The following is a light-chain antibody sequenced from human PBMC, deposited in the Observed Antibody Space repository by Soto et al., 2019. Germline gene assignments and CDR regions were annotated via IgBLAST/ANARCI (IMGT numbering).Light chain of an antibody. Sequence: DIQMTQSPSTLSASVGDRVTITCRASQSISDWLAWYQQNPGKAPQVLIYKGSFLENGVPSRFSGSGSGTEVTLPIGSLLPDDFATYYCHQYNSYPWTFGRGTKVEIK. J-gene: IGKJ1*01. CDR2: KGS. CDR3: HQYNSYPWT. V-gene: IGKV1-5*03. CDR1: QSISDW.